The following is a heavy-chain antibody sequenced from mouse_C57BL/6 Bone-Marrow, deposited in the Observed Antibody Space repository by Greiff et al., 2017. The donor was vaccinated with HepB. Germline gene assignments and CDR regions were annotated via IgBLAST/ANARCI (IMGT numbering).Heavy chain of an antibody. CDR3: ARRYYGSSPSDAMDY. V-gene: IGHV1-18*01. D-gene: IGHD1-1*01. Sequence: VQLQQSGPELVKPGASVKIPCKASGYTFTDYNMDWVKQSHGKSLEWIGDINPNNGGTIYHQKFKGKATLTVDKSSSTAYMELRRLTSEDTAVYYCARRYYGSSPSDAMDYWGQGTSVTVSS. CDR1: GYTFTDYN. CDR2: INPNNGGT. J-gene: IGHJ4*01.